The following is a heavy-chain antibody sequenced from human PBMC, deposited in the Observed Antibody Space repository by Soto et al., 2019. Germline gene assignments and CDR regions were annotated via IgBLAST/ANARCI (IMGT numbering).Heavy chain of an antibody. CDR3: ARVRDDFWSGPVRHYGMDV. CDR1: WFTVSSNY. Sequence: GGSLRLSCAASWFTVSSNYMSWVRQAPGKGLEWVSVIYSGGSTYYADSVKGRFTISRDNSKNTLYLQMNSLRAEDTAVYYCARVRDDFWSGPVRHYGMDVWGQGTTVTVSS. CDR2: IYSGGST. V-gene: IGHV3-53*01. D-gene: IGHD3-3*01. J-gene: IGHJ6*02.